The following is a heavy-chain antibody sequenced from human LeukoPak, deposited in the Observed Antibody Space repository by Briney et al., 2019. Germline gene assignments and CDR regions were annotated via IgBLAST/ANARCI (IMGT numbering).Heavy chain of an antibody. CDR2: IIPILGIA. V-gene: IGHV1-69*04. CDR3: ARGPVGVPALTYYGMDV. J-gene: IGHJ6*02. D-gene: IGHD2-2*01. Sequence: SVKVSCKASGGTFSSYAISWVRQAPGQGLEWMGRIIPILGIANYAQKFQGRVTITADKSTSTAYMELSSLRSEDAAVYYCARGPVGVPALTYYGMDVWGQGTTVTVSS. CDR1: GGTFSSYA.